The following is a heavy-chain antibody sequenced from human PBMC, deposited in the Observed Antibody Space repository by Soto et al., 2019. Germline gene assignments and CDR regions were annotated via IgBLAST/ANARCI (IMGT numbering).Heavy chain of an antibody. Sequence: QVQLVQSGAEVKKPGASVKVSCKASGYTFTSYDINWVRQATGQGLEWMGWMNPNSGNTGYAQKFQGRVTMTRNTAIXTXYXXLGSRRSEDTAVYYCARRALISSSTFRYHYYGMDVWGQGTTVTVSS. CDR1: GYTFTSYD. J-gene: IGHJ6*02. CDR3: ARRALISSSTFRYHYYGMDV. CDR2: MNPNSGNT. D-gene: IGHD6-6*01. V-gene: IGHV1-8*01.